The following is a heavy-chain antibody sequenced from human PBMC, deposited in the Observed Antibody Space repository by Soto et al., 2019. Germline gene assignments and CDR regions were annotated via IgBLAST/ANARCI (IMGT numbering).Heavy chain of an antibody. V-gene: IGHV4-59*08. J-gene: IGHJ6*02. CDR2: MGYNGFT. CDR3: ARQGFGELHGRVDV. D-gene: IGHD3-10*01. Sequence: QVQLQESRPGLVKPSETLSLTCTISGGPMNNYYCSWFRQPRGQGLARIGYMGYNGFTRYNPSLRSRVAISLDTAKNQCSLTLSSVTAADTALYYCARQGFGELHGRVDVWGQGIRVTVSS. CDR1: GGPMNNYY.